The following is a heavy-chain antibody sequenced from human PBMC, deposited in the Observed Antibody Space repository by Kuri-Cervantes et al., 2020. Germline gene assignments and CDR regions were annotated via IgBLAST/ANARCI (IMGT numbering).Heavy chain of an antibody. Sequence: GGSLRLSCAASGFNFDDYGMSWVRQAPGKGLEWVSGINWNGGSTGYADSVKGRFTISRDNAKNSLYLQMNSLRDEDTAVYYCARTRAITIFGVVIRRWFDPWGQGTLVTVSS. CDR3: ARTRAITIFGVVIRRWFDP. CDR2: INWNGGST. CDR1: GFNFDDYG. J-gene: IGHJ5*02. D-gene: IGHD3-3*01. V-gene: IGHV3-20*04.